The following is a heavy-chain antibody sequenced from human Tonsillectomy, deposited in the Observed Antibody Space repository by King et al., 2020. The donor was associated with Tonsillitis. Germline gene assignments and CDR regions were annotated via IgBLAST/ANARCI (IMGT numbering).Heavy chain of an antibody. J-gene: IGHJ4*02. CDR2: IYYSGNT. V-gene: IGHV4-59*01. CDR1: GGAIIGYN. CDR3: ARPYCSGGRCYSALHY. D-gene: IGHD2-15*01. Sequence: LPLQESGPGLVKPSETLSLTCTVSGGAIIGYNWFWIRQPPGKGLEWIGYIYYSGNTNYNPSLKSRVTISVDASKNQFALKLTSVTAADTAVYYCARPYCSGGRCYSALHYWGQGTLVTVSS.